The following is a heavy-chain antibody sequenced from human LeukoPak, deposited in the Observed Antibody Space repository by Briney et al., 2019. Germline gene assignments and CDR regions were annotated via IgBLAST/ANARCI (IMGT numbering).Heavy chain of an antibody. CDR3: ARVGGY. CDR1: GFTFSGCA. V-gene: IGHV3-7*05. J-gene: IGHJ4*02. Sequence: GGSLKLSCAASGFTFSGCAMHWVRQASGKGLEWVANIKQDGSEKYYVDSVKGRFTISRDNAKNSLYLQMNSLRAEDTAVYYCARVGGYWGQGTLVTVSS. CDR2: IKQDGSEK.